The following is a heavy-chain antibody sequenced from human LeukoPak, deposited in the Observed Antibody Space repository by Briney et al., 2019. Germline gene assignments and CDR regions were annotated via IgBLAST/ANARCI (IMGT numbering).Heavy chain of an antibody. V-gene: IGHV3-7*01. D-gene: IGHD7-27*01. Sequence: GGSLRLSCTASGFPFSSYWMSWVRQAPGKGLEWVANIKQDGSEKYYVDSVKGRFTISRDNAKNSLYLQMNSLRAEDTAVYYCAGDIFSGVGSFVYWGQGTLVTVSS. J-gene: IGHJ4*02. CDR3: AGDIFSGVGSFVY. CDR2: IKQDGSEK. CDR1: GFPFSSYW.